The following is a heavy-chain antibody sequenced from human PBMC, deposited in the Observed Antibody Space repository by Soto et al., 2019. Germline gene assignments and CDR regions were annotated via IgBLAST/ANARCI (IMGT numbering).Heavy chain of an antibody. Sequence: SETLSLTCAVYGGSFSGYYWSWIRQPPGKGLEWIGEINHSGSTNYNPSLKSRVTISVDTSKNQFSLKLSSVTAADTAVYYCARGLWSGSEPNYYYYYMDVWGKGTTVTVSS. CDR2: INHSGST. CDR1: GGSFSGYY. CDR3: ARGLWSGSEPNYYYYYMDV. V-gene: IGHV4-34*01. J-gene: IGHJ6*03. D-gene: IGHD3-3*01.